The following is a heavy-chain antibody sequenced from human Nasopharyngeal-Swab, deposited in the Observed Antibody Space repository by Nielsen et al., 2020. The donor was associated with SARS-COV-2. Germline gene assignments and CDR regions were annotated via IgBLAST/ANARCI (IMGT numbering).Heavy chain of an antibody. CDR3: AKGAREDYGDYDYYPGGMDV. CDR2: ISAYNGNT. CDR1: GYTFTSYG. V-gene: IGHV1-18*01. D-gene: IGHD4-17*01. Sequence: ASVKVSCKASGYTFTSYGISWVRQAPGQGLEWMGWISAYNGNTNYAQKLQGRVTMTTDTSTSTAYMELRSLRSDDTAVYYCAKGAREDYGDYDYYPGGMDVWGQGTTVTVSS. J-gene: IGHJ6*02.